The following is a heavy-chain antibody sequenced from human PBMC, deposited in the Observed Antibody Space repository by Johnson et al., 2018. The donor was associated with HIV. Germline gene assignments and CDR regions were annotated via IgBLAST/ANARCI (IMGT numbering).Heavy chain of an antibody. V-gene: IGHV3-13*01. CDR1: GFTFRSYD. CDR2: IGTAGDT. D-gene: IGHD2-2*03. Sequence: VQLVESGGGVVQPGRSLRLSCAASGFTFRSYDMHWVRQATGKGLEWVSAIGTAGDTYYPGSVKGRFTISRENAKNSLYLQMNSLRAGDTAVYYCARGHGSDAFDIWGQGTMVTVSS. J-gene: IGHJ3*02. CDR3: ARGHGSDAFDI.